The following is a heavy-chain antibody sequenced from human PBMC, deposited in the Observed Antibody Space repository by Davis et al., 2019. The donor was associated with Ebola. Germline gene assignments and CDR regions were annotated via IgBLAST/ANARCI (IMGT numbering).Heavy chain of an antibody. D-gene: IGHD4-23*01. V-gene: IGHV3-11*04. J-gene: IGHJ4*02. CDR3: ARGPDFGGRADYFDY. CDR1: GFTFSDHY. CDR2: ISSSGSSI. Sequence: GESLKISCAGSGFTFSDHYMTWIRQAPGKGLECVSHISSSGSSIYHADSVKGRFTISRDNAKNSLYLQMNSLRAEDTAVFYCARGPDFGGRADYFDYWGQGIQVTVSS.